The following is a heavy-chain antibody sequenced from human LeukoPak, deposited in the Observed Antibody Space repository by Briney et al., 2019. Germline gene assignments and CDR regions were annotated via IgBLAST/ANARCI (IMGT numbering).Heavy chain of an antibody. V-gene: IGHV1-46*01. Sequence: GASVKVSCKASGYTFTGYYMHWVRQAPGQGLEWMGIINPSGGSTSYAQKFQGRVTMTRDTSTSTVYMELSSLRSEDTAVYYCARVRFSGSYYSGGLDYWGQGTLVTVSS. CDR1: GYTFTGYY. CDR2: INPSGGST. CDR3: ARVRFSGSYYSGGLDY. J-gene: IGHJ4*02. D-gene: IGHD1-26*01.